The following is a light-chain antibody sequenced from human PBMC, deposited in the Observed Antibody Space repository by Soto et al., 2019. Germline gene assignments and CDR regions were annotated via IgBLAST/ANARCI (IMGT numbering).Light chain of an antibody. V-gene: IGKV1-5*01. CDR1: QSISSW. Sequence: LLMTQSPATLLASVGDRVTITCRASQSISSWLAWYQQQQGTAPKLLIFDATSLESGVPSRISGSGSGTEFTPNISSLQHDDFATSYCQLYNCYSDSVGQWLKVEIK. CDR3: QLYNCYSDS. J-gene: IGKJ1*01. CDR2: DAT.